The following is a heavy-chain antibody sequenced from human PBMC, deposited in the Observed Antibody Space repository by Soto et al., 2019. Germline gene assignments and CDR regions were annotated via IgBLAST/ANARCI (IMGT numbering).Heavy chain of an antibody. J-gene: IGHJ4*02. V-gene: IGHV3-30*18. CDR3: AKDRMGAGVRGYFDY. D-gene: IGHD3-10*01. Sequence: QVQLVESGGGVVQPGKSLRLSCAGSGFTFSCYGMDWVRQAPGKGLEWVAVISYDGSNKYYADSVKGRFTISRDNSKNTLYLQMSSLRADDTAVYYCAKDRMGAGVRGYFDYWGQGTLVTVSS. CDR1: GFTFSCYG. CDR2: ISYDGSNK.